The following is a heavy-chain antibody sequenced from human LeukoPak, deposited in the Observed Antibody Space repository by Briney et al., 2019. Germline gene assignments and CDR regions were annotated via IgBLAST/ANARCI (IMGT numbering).Heavy chain of an antibody. CDR1: GFTFDSYA. CDR2: IWYDGTNQ. CDR3: AKQTAAADPDY. D-gene: IGHD6-13*01. Sequence: GKSLRLSCAASGFTFDSYAMHWVRQAPGKGLEWVALIWYDGTNQYYADSVMGRFTISRDNSKNTLYLQMNSLRAEDTAVYYCAKQTAAADPDYWGQGTLVTVSS. V-gene: IGHV3-33*06. J-gene: IGHJ4*02.